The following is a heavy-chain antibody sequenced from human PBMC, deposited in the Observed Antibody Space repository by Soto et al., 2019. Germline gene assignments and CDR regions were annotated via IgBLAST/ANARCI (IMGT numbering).Heavy chain of an antibody. CDR2: IVYSGST. D-gene: IGHD2-15*01. J-gene: IGHJ4*02. CDR3: ARGGSGDIVVVAAIDY. CDR1: GGSISSGDYY. V-gene: IGHV4-31*03. Sequence: QVQLQESGPGLVKPSQTLSLTCSVSGGSISSGDYYWSWVRQHPGKGLEWIGYIVYSGSTYYNPSLQSRVTISVDTSKNQCSLKLSSVTAADTAVYYCARGGSGDIVVVAAIDYWGQGTLVTVSS.